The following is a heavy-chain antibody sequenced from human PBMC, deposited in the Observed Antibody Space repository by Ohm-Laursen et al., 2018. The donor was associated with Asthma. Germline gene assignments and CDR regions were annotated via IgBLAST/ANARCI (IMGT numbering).Heavy chain of an antibody. D-gene: IGHD1-26*01. CDR1: GYTFSRYS. V-gene: IGHV3-21*01. CDR3: ARIGPEWELPGREYSLHH. Sequence: SLRLSCAAPGYTFSRYSIHWVRQIPGKGLEWVASISTASSFIYYADSVRGRFTTSRDNARNSVYLQMNSLRAEDTASYYCARIGPEWELPGREYSLHHWGEGTLVTVSS. J-gene: IGHJ1*01. CDR2: ISTASSFI.